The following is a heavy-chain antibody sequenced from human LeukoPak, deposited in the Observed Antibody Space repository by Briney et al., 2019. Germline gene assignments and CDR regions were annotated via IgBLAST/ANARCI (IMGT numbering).Heavy chain of an antibody. CDR3: ARQYCSGGSCYLTTDY. D-gene: IGHD2-15*01. CDR1: GFTFGTYR. V-gene: IGHV3-21*01. Sequence: GGSLRFSCQASGFTFGTYRMAWFRQAPGKGLGWVSLISSGSDYIYYADSVKGRFTISRDNATNSLYLQMNSLRAEDTAVYYCARQYCSGGSCYLTTDYWGQGTLVTVSS. J-gene: IGHJ4*02. CDR2: ISSGSDYI.